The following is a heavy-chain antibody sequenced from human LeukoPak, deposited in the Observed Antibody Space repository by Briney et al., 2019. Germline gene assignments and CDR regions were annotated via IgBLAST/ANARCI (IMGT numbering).Heavy chain of an antibody. CDR1: GFTFDDYA. V-gene: IGHV3-43*02. J-gene: IGHJ6*04. Sequence: GGSLRLSCAASGFTFDDYAMHWVRQAPGKGLEWVSLISGDGGSTYYADSVKGRFTISRDNSKNSLYLQMNSLRTGDTALYYCAKDFANWGLMDVWGKGTTVTVSS. CDR3: AKDFANWGLMDV. D-gene: IGHD7-27*01. CDR2: ISGDGGST.